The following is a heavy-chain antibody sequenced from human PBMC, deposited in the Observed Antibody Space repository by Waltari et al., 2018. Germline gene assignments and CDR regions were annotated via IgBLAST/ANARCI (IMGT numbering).Heavy chain of an antibody. CDR2: IYPGDSDT. J-gene: IGHJ4*02. Sequence: EVQLVQSGAEVKKPGESLKISCKGSGYSFTSYWIGWVRQMPGKGLEWMGIIYPGDSDTRYSPAFQGQVTISADKSISTAYLQWSSLKASDTAMYYCARVDVEMATMVNLGFDYWGQGTLVTVSS. D-gene: IGHD5-12*01. CDR3: ARVDVEMATMVNLGFDY. CDR1: GYSFTSYW. V-gene: IGHV5-51*03.